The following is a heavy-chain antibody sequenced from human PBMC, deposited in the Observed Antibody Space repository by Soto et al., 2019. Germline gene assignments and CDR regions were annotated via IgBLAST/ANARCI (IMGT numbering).Heavy chain of an antibody. CDR1: GFTFSSYA. CDR3: AKVTNPLDFWRDYYYMDV. J-gene: IGHJ6*03. D-gene: IGHD3-3*01. Sequence: PGGSLRLSCAASGFTFSSYAMSWVRQAPGKGLEWVSAISGSGGSTYYADSVKGRFTISRDNSKNTLYLQMNSLRAEDTAVYYCAKVTNPLDFWRDYYYMDVWGKGTTVTVSS. CDR2: ISGSGGST. V-gene: IGHV3-23*01.